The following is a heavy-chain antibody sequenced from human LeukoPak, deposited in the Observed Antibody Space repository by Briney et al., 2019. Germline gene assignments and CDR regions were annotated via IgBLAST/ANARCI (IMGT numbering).Heavy chain of an antibody. D-gene: IGHD2-15*01. V-gene: IGHV4-61*02. CDR2: IYTTRST. CDR3: ARDSGYCSGGSCYVLNAFDI. CDR1: GGSISSSSYY. Sequence: SETLSLTCTVSGGSISSSSYYWSWIRQPAGKGLEWIGRIYTTRSTNYNPSLKSRVTISVDTAKNQFSLKLSSVTAADTAVYYCARDSGYCSGGSCYVLNAFDIWGQGTMVTVSS. J-gene: IGHJ3*02.